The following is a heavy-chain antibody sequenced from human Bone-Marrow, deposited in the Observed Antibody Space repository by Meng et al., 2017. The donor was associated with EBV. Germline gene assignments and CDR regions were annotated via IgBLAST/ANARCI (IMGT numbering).Heavy chain of an antibody. Sequence: QVQLVQSGAEVKKPGASVKVSCKASGYTFTSYAMHWVRQAPGQRLEWMGWINPGNGNTKYSQKFQGRASITRDISASIVYMELTSLRSEDTAVYYCATEPGYSSGWGQGTLVTVSS. CDR2: INPGNGNT. D-gene: IGHD6-19*01. CDR1: GYTFTSYA. CDR3: ATEPGYSSG. V-gene: IGHV1-3*01. J-gene: IGHJ4*02.